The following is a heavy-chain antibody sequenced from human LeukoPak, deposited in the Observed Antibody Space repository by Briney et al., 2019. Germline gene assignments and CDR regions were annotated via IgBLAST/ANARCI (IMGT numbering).Heavy chain of an antibody. D-gene: IGHD5-12*01. J-gene: IGHJ4*02. Sequence: SETLSLTCTVSRGSISGSIRSCYWSWLRQPPGKGLEWIGYISSSGSVNDNPSLRSRVTISVDTSKNQFFLNLSSVSAADTAVYYCARIPLGYSGAYYFDYWGQGTLVTVSP. CDR2: ISSSGSV. V-gene: IGHV4-4*09. CDR1: RGSISGSIRSCY. CDR3: ARIPLGYSGAYYFDY.